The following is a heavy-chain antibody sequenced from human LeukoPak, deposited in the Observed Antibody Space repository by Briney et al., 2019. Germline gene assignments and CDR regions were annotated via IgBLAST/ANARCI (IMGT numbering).Heavy chain of an antibody. J-gene: IGHJ5*02. CDR2: TYYRSKWDT. Sequence: SQTLSLTCAISGDSVSSNSASWNWIRQSPSRGLEWLGRTYYRSKWDTDYAVSVKGRITINPDTSKNQFSLYLNSVTPEDTAVYYCARDPDSSYEWGPFDPWGQGTLVTVSS. CDR3: ARDPDSSYEWGPFDP. CDR1: GDSVSSNSAS. D-gene: IGHD1-26*01. V-gene: IGHV6-1*01.